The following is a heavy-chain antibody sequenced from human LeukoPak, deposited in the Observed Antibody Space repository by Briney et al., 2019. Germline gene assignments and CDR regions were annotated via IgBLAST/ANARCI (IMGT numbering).Heavy chain of an antibody. V-gene: IGHV3-30-3*01. CDR3: ARDLGTGYGYGSAFDY. CDR1: GFTFSSYA. D-gene: IGHD5-18*01. Sequence: PGGSLRLSCAASGFTFSSYAMHWVRQAPGKGLEWVAVISYDGSNKYYADSVKGRFTISRDNSKNTLYLQMNSLRAEDTAVYYCARDLGTGYGYGSAFDYWGQGTLVTVSS. J-gene: IGHJ4*02. CDR2: ISYDGSNK.